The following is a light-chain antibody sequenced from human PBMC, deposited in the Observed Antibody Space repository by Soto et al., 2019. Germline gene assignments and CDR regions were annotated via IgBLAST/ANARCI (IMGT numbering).Light chain of an antibody. Sequence: DIQLTQSPSFLSASVGDRVTITCRASQGISSRLAWYQQNPGKAPKLLIYAASTLQSGVPSRFSGSGSGTEFTLTISSLQAEDVATYYCHQDNSYPLTFGPGTKVDIK. J-gene: IGKJ3*01. CDR2: AAS. CDR3: HQDNSYPLT. V-gene: IGKV1-9*01. CDR1: QGISSR.